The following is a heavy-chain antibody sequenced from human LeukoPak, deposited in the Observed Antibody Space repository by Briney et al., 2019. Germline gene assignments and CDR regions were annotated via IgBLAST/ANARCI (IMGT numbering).Heavy chain of an antibody. CDR1: GYTFTGYY. J-gene: IGHJ4*02. Sequence: GASVKVSCKASGYTFTGYYMHWVRQAPGQGLEWMGWINPNSGGTNYAQKFQGRVTMTRDTSISTAYMELSRLRSDDTAVYYCARERISGSYPGAFDYWGQGTLVTVSS. D-gene: IGHD1-26*01. V-gene: IGHV1-2*02. CDR3: ARERISGSYPGAFDY. CDR2: INPNSGGT.